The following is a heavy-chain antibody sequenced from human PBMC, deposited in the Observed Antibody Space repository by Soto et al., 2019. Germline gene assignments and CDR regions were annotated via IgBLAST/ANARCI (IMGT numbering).Heavy chain of an antibody. D-gene: IGHD2-8*01. J-gene: IGHJ4*02. Sequence: VQLVESGGGLVQPGRSRRLSCVVSGISFDDYAMHWVRQVPGKGLEWVSGINWDSGDIGYADSVKGRFTISRDNANNSLYLHMNSLRTEDTALYYCAKDTAPGFYDANGHLDYWGQGTPCTFSS. V-gene: IGHV3-9*01. CDR2: INWDSGDI. CDR3: AKDTAPGFYDANGHLDY. CDR1: GISFDDYA.